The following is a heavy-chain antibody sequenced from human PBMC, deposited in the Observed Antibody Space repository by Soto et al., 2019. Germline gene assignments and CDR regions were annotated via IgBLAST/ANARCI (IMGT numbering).Heavy chain of an antibody. CDR1: GFTFSSYA. CDR3: AKVNYYDSSGYYSY. V-gene: IGHV3-23*01. CDR2: ISGSGGST. Sequence: EVQLLESGGGLVQPGGSLRLSCAASGFTFSSYAMSWVRQAPGKGLEWVSAISGSGGSTYYADSVKGRFTISRDNSKNTLYLQMHSLRAEDTAVYYCAKVNYYDSSGYYSYWGQGTLVTVSS. J-gene: IGHJ4*02. D-gene: IGHD3-22*01.